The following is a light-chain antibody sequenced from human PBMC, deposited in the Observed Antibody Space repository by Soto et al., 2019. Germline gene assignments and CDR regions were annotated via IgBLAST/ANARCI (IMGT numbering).Light chain of an antibody. Sequence: ETVMTQSPVTLSVSPGDTATLSCRASQRVSSNYLAWYQQKPGQAPRLLIYGASSRATDIPHRFSGSGSGTDFTLTISSLQSEDFAVYYCQQYNNWPWTFGQGTKVDIK. V-gene: IGKV3D-15*01. J-gene: IGKJ1*01. CDR3: QQYNNWPWT. CDR1: QRVSSN. CDR2: GAS.